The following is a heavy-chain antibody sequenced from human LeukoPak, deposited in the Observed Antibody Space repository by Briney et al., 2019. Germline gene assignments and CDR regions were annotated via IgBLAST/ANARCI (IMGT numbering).Heavy chain of an antibody. V-gene: IGHV1-2*02. D-gene: IGHD3-10*01. CDR2: INLNSGGT. Sequence: GASVKVSCKASGYTFTGYFMHWVRQAPGQGLEWMGWINLNSGGTNYAQKFQGSVTMTRDTSISTVYMELNRLRSDDTAAYYCASLRFGEFQDYWGLGTLVTVSS. CDR3: ASLRFGEFQDY. CDR1: GYTFTGYF. J-gene: IGHJ4*02.